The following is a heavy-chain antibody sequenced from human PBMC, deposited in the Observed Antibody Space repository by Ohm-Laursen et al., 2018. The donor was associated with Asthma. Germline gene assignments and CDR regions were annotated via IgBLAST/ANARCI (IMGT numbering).Heavy chain of an antibody. J-gene: IGHJ4*02. CDR3: ATNLPYEAENY. V-gene: IGHV3-7*03. CDR2: IKRDGSEI. D-gene: IGHD3-16*01. CDR1: GFTFSNYW. Sequence: SLRLSCSASGFTFSNYWMSWVRQAPGKGLEWVVNIKRDGSEIYYVDSVDGRFTISRDNAKNSLYLQMNSLRAEDTAVYYCATNLPYEAENYWGQGTLVTVSS.